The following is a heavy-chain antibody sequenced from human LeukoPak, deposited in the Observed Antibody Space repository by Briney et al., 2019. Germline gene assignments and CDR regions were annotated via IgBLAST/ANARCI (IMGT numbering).Heavy chain of an antibody. Sequence: PGGSLRLSCAASGFTFSSYAMSWVRQAPGKGLEWVSAISGSGGSTYYADSVKGRFTISRDNSKNTLYLQMNSLRAEETAVYYCAKGNSGWQYNWFDPWGQGTLVTVSS. CDR1: GFTFSSYA. CDR3: AKGNSGWQYNWFDP. CDR2: ISGSGGST. J-gene: IGHJ5*02. V-gene: IGHV3-23*01. D-gene: IGHD6-19*01.